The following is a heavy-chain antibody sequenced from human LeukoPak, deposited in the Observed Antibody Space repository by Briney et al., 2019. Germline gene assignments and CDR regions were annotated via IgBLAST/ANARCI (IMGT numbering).Heavy chain of an antibody. Sequence: ASVKVSCKASGYTFTSYYMHWVRQAPGQGLEWMGIINPSGGSTSYAQRFQGRVTMTRDTSTSTVYMELSSLRSEDTAVYYCAREAGHTAMDYYFDYWGQGTLVTVSS. V-gene: IGHV1-46*01. CDR1: GYTFTSYY. J-gene: IGHJ4*02. CDR3: AREAGHTAMDYYFDY. D-gene: IGHD5-18*01. CDR2: INPSGGST.